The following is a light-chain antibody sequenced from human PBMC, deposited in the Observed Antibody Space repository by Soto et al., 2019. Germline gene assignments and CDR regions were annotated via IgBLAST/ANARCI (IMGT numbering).Light chain of an antibody. CDR1: QSVNNN. Sequence: MTQSPATLSVFPGERATLSFRASQSVNNNLAWYQQKPGQAPRLLIHGVSTRATGIPARFSGSGSGTEFTLTISSLQSEDFAVYYCQQYNNWRTFGQGTKVDI. V-gene: IGKV3-15*01. CDR3: QQYNNWRT. J-gene: IGKJ1*01. CDR2: GVS.